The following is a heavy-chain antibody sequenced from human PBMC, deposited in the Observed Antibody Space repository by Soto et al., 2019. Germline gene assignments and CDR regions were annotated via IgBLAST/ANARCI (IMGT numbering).Heavy chain of an antibody. D-gene: IGHD2-21*01. V-gene: IGHV5-51*01. Sequence: GESLKISCKCSGYSFTTYWIVWVRQMPGKGLEWMGNIHSGDSNARYSPSFQGQVTISVDKSINTAYLQWSSLKASDTALYYCATWGGSDSFDFWGQGTQVTVSS. CDR1: GYSFTTYW. CDR3: ATWGGSDSFDF. CDR2: IHSGDSNA. J-gene: IGHJ4*02.